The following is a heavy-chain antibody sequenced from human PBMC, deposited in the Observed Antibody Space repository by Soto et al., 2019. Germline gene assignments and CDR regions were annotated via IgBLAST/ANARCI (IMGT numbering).Heavy chain of an antibody. Sequence: AVNVSCKASGGTFSSYAISWVRQAPGQGLEWMGGIIPIFGTANYAQKFQGRVTITADESTSTAYMELNSLRAEDTAVYYCARSTLEGAFDIWGQGTMVTVSS. CDR2: IIPIFGTA. V-gene: IGHV1-69*13. CDR3: ARSTLEGAFDI. CDR1: GGTFSSYA. D-gene: IGHD1-1*01. J-gene: IGHJ3*02.